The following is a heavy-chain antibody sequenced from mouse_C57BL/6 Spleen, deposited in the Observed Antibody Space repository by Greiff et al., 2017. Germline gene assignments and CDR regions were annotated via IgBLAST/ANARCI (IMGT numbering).Heavy chain of an antibody. CDR1: GFTFSSYG. CDR2: ISSGGSYT. D-gene: IGHD1-1*01. J-gene: IGHJ2*01. V-gene: IGHV5-6*01. CDR3: AREDYYGSSYYFDY. Sequence: EVNVVESGGDLVKPGGSLKLSCAASGFTFSSYGMSWVRQTPDKRLEWVATISSGGSYTYYPDSVKGRFTIARDNAKNTLYRQMSSLKSEDTAMYYCAREDYYGSSYYFDYWGQGTTLTVSS.